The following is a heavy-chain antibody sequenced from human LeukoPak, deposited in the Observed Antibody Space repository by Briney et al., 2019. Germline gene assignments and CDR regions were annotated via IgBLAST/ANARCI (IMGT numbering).Heavy chain of an antibody. CDR3: ARIKRGGWKDAFDI. J-gene: IGHJ3*02. CDR2: IHYTGST. Sequence: SETLSLTCTVSGGSISSYYWSWIRQSPGKGPECIGYIHYTGSTNYNPSLKSRVTISVETSKNQFSLKLKSVTAADTAVYYCARIKRGGWKDAFDIWGQGTMVTVSS. CDR1: GGSISSYY. D-gene: IGHD1-1*01. V-gene: IGHV4-59*01.